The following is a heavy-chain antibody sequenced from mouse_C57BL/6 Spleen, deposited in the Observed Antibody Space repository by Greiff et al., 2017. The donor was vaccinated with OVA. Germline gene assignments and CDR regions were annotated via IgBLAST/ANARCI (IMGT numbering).Heavy chain of an antibody. CDR1: GFNIKNTY. CDR2: IDPANGNT. CDR3: ARSDYRSSSGDAMDY. V-gene: IGHV14-3*01. Sequence: VQLKESVAELVRPGASVKLSCTASGFNIKNTYMHWVKQRPEQGLEWIGRIDPANGNTKYAPKFQGKATITADTSSNTAYLQLSSLTSEDTAIYYCARSDYRSSSGDAMDYWGQGTSVTVSS. J-gene: IGHJ4*01. D-gene: IGHD1-1*01.